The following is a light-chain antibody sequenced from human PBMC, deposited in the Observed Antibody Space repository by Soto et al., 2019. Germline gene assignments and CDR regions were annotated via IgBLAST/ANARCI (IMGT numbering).Light chain of an antibody. Sequence: DIQMTQSPSSLSASVGDRVTITCRASQSITNYLNWYQQKLGKAPKLLIYAASSLQSGVPSRFSGSGSGTEVTLTISSLQPEDFATYSCQQSYSRPYNFGQGTKVEIK. CDR3: QQSYSRPYN. J-gene: IGKJ2*01. CDR2: AAS. CDR1: QSITNY. V-gene: IGKV1-39*01.